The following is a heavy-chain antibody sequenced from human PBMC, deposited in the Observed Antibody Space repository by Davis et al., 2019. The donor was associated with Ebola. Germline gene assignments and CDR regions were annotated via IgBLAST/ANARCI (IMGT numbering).Heavy chain of an antibody. Sequence: PGGSLRLSCAASGFTFSSYSMTWVRQAPGKGLEWVSSISSSSSYIYYADSVKGRFTISRDNSKNTLYLQMLSLRVEDTAVYFCARETLYDDFWSGYYEYWGQGTLVNVSS. J-gene: IGHJ4*02. V-gene: IGHV3-21*03. CDR3: ARETLYDDFWSGYYEY. CDR1: GFTFSSYS. CDR2: ISSSSSYI. D-gene: IGHD3-3*01.